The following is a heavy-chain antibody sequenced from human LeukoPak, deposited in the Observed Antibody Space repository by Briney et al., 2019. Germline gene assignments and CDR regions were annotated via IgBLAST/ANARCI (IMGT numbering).Heavy chain of an antibody. V-gene: IGHV3-21*01. CDR2: ISSSSSYI. Sequence: GGSLRLSCAASGFTFSSYSMNWVRQAPGKGLEWVSSISSSSSYIYYADSVKGRFTISRDNSKNTVSLQMNSLRAEDTAVYYCGRDLDCTNGVCSDYWGHGTLVTVSS. D-gene: IGHD2-8*01. CDR1: GFTFSSYS. CDR3: GRDLDCTNGVCSDY. J-gene: IGHJ4*01.